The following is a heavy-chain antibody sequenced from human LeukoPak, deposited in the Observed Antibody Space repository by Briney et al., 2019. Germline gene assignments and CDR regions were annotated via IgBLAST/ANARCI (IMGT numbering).Heavy chain of an antibody. CDR1: GYSFTSYW. V-gene: IGHV5-51*01. Sequence: GESLKISCKGSGYSFTSYWIGWVRQMPGKGLEWMGIIHPGDSDTRYSPSFQGQVTTSADKSISTAYLQWSSLKASDTAMYYCARLEYSSSSGKAYNWFDPWGQGTLVTVSS. D-gene: IGHD6-6*01. J-gene: IGHJ5*02. CDR3: ARLEYSSSSGKAYNWFDP. CDR2: IHPGDSDT.